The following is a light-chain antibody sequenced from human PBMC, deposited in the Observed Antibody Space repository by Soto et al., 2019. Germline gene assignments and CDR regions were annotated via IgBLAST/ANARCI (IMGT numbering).Light chain of an antibody. Sequence: QSVLTQPPSASGTPGQRVTISCSGSNSNIGSNTVNWYQQFPGTAPRFLIYGNDLRPSGVPDRFSASKSGTSASLAISGLQSEDEADYSCAVWDDSLRGRVFGGGTQLTVL. V-gene: IGLV1-44*01. CDR2: GND. J-gene: IGLJ2*01. CDR1: NSNIGSNT. CDR3: AVWDDSLRGRV.